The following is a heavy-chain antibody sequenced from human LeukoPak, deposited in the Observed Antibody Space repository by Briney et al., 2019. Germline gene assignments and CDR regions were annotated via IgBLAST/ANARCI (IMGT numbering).Heavy chain of an antibody. Sequence: PSETLSLTCTVSGGSIISSIHYWGWIRQPSGKGLEWIGSIYYTGTTYYNSSLESRVSISVDTSKNQFSLKLRSVTAAATAVYYCAHTARMYSSAFSWGQGTLVTVSS. CDR2: IYYTGTT. J-gene: IGHJ4*02. V-gene: IGHV4-39*01. CDR1: GGSIISSIHY. D-gene: IGHD6-6*01. CDR3: AHTARMYSSAFS.